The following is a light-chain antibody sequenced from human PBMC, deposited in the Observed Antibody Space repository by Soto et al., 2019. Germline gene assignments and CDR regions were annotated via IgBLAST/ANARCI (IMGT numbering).Light chain of an antibody. V-gene: IGKV3-20*01. CDR3: QKYGSSPSIT. J-gene: IGKJ5*01. CDR2: DAS. Sequence: EIVLTQSPGTLSLSPGERATLSCRASQSVSSSYLAWYQQKPGQAPRLLIYDASSRATGIPDRFGGSGSGTDFTLTISRLEPEDFAVYYCQKYGSSPSITFGQGTRLEIK. CDR1: QSVSSSY.